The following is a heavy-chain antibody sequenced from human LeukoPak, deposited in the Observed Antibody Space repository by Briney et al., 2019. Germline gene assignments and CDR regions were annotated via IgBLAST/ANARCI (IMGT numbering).Heavy chain of an antibody. Sequence: PGGSPRLSCAASGFTFSSYSMNWVRRAPGKGLEWVSYISSSSSTIYYADSVKGRFTISRDNAKNSLYLQMNSLRAEDTAVYYCARGHGSGSYYPDYWGQGTLVTVSS. CDR2: ISSSSSTI. V-gene: IGHV3-48*01. CDR1: GFTFSSYS. D-gene: IGHD3-10*01. J-gene: IGHJ4*02. CDR3: ARGHGSGSYYPDY.